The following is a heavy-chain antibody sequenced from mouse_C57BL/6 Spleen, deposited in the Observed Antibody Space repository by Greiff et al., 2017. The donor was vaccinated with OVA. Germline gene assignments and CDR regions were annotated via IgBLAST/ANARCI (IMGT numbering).Heavy chain of an antibody. CDR2: ISYDGSN. Sequence: EVKLEESGPGLVKPSQSLSLTCSVTGYSITSGYYWNWIRQFPGNKLEWMGYISYDGSNNYNPSLKNRISVTRDTSKNQFFLKLNSGTTEDTATYYCARETAQAFDYWGQGTTLTVSS. CDR1: GYSITSGYY. D-gene: IGHD3-2*02. J-gene: IGHJ2*01. CDR3: ARETAQAFDY. V-gene: IGHV3-6*01.